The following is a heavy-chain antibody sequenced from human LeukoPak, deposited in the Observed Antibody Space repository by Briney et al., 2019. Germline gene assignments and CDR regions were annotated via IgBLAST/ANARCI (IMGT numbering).Heavy chain of an antibody. D-gene: IGHD1-26*01. Sequence: SETLSLTCTVSGGSISSSSYYWGWIRQPPGKGLEWIGSIYYSGSTYYNPSLKSRVTISVDTSKNQFSLKLSSVTAADTAVYYCARIIKRQIVGATNYWGQGTLVTVSS. V-gene: IGHV4-39*07. J-gene: IGHJ4*02. CDR1: GGSISSSSYY. CDR3: ARIIKRQIVGATNY. CDR2: IYYSGST.